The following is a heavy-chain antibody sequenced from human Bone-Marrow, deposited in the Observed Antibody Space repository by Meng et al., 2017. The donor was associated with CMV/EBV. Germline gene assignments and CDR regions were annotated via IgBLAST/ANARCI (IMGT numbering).Heavy chain of an antibody. CDR3: ARDRGSDGMDV. CDR1: GFTFSSYA. CDR2: IYSGGST. J-gene: IGHJ6*02. D-gene: IGHD1-26*01. Sequence: GESLKISCAASGFTFSSYAMHWVRQAPGKGLEWVSVIYSGGSTYYADSVKGRFTISRDNSKNTLYLQMNSLRAEDTAVYYCARDRGSDGMDVWGQGTTVTVSS. V-gene: IGHV3-53*01.